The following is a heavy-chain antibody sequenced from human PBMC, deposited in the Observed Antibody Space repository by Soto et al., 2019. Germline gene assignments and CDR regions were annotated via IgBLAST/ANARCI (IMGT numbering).Heavy chain of an antibody. CDR3: ARMATYGTLHWFDP. CDR2: MNPNSANT. CDR1: GYAFGDYD. D-gene: IGHD1-1*01. Sequence: ASVKVSCKASGYAFGDYDISWVRQAPGQGLEWMGWMNPNSANTGYAQKFQGRVSMTRDMSISTAYMELSRLRPEDTAIYYCARMATYGTLHWFDPWGQGALVTVPP. V-gene: IGHV1-8*01. J-gene: IGHJ5*02.